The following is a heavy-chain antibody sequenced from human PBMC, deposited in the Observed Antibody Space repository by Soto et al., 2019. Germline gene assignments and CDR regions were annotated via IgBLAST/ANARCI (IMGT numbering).Heavy chain of an antibody. D-gene: IGHD2-2*01. CDR1: GVSISSSNW. V-gene: IGHV4-4*02. CDR2: VSHTGNT. J-gene: IGHJ4*02. CDR3: APRQIVPADPFDY. Sequence: QVQLQESGPGLVKPSGTLSLACAVSGVSISSSNWWSWVRQPPGKGLEWIGEVSHTGNTNYNPSRKIRVTVSVYRSKNQFSLKRISVAATDTAVYYCAPRQIVPADPFDYWGQGTQVTVSS.